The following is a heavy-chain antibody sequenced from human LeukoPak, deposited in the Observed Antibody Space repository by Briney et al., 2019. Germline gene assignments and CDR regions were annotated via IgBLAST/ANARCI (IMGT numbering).Heavy chain of an antibody. D-gene: IGHD3-22*01. CDR2: IGSDNKP. V-gene: IGHV3-23*05. J-gene: IGHJ4*02. CDR1: GFTFSAYA. Sequence: PGGSLRLSCEASGFTFSAYAMTWVRQAPGKGPEWVSSIGSDNKPHYSESVKGRFAISRDNSKNILFLHLNSLRAEDTAVYYCARPFYYDSSRVDYWGRGTLVTVSS. CDR3: ARPFYYDSSRVDY.